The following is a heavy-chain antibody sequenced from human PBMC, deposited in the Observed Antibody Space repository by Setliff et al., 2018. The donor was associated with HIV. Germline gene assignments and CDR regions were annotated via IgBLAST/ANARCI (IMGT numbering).Heavy chain of an antibody. CDR2: IHHGGST. CDR3: ARVVYNSSGYYYLGAFDI. Sequence: SETLSLTCAVSGYSISSGYYWGWIRQPPGKGLEWIGSIHHGGSTYYSPSLKSRVTISLEPSKNQFSLKLSPVTAADTAVYYCARVVYNSSGYYYLGAFDIWGQGTMVTVSS. D-gene: IGHD3-22*01. J-gene: IGHJ3*02. V-gene: IGHV4-38-2*01. CDR1: GYSISSGYY.